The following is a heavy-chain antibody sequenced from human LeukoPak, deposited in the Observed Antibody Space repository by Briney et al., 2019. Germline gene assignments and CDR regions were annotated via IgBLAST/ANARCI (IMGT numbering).Heavy chain of an antibody. CDR2: IRQDGSEK. CDR1: GFTFSSYW. V-gene: IGHV3-7*01. D-gene: IGHD3-3*01. CDR3: ARGGPQYYDFWSGPIDY. J-gene: IGHJ4*02. Sequence: GGSLRLSCAASGFTFSSYWMSWVRQAPGKGLEWVANIRQDGSEKYYVDSVKGRFTISRDNAKNSLYLQMNSLRAEDTAVYYCARGGPQYYDFWSGPIDYWGQGTLVTVSS.